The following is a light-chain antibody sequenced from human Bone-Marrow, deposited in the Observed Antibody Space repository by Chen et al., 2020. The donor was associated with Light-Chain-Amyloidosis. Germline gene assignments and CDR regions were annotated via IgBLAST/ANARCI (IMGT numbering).Light chain of an antibody. CDR2: EDD. Sequence: NFMLTQPHSVSESPWKTVIISCTRSSGSIATHYVQWYQQRPGSSPATVIYEDDQRPSGVPDRFSGSIDRSSNAASLTISGLKTEDEADYYCQSYQGSSQGVFGGGTKLTVL. J-gene: IGLJ3*02. CDR3: QSYQGSSQGV. CDR1: SGSIATHY. V-gene: IGLV6-57*01.